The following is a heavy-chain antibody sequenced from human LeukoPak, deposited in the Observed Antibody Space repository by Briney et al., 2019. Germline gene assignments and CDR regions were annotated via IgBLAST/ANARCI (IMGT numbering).Heavy chain of an antibody. CDR3: ARCFAVFDRYYYYYMDV. D-gene: IGHD3-9*01. Sequence: GRSLRLSCAASGFTFDDYAMHWVRQAPGKGLEWVSGISWNSGSIGYADSVKGRFTISRDNAKNSLYLQMNSLRAEDTAVYYCARCFAVFDRYYYYYMDVWGKGTTVTVSS. J-gene: IGHJ6*03. V-gene: IGHV3-9*01. CDR2: ISWNSGSI. CDR1: GFTFDDYA.